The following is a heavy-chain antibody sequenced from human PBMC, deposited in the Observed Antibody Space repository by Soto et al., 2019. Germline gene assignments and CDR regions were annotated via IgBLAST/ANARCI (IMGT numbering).Heavy chain of an antibody. D-gene: IGHD6-13*01. J-gene: IGHJ4*02. CDR3: ARHKDTSSRYLLPDF. CDR1: GGSISSGSYY. CDR2: IYYSGNA. Sequence: LSLTCTVSGGSISSGSYYWGWVRQPPGKWLEWIGSIYYSGNAYYNPSLKSRVAVSVDTSKNQFSLKVTSVTATDTAVYYCARHKDTSSRYLLPDFWGQGTLVTVSS. V-gene: IGHV4-39*01.